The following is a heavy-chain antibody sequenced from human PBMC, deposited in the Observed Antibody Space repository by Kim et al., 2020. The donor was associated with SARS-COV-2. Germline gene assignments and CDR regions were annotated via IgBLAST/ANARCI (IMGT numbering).Heavy chain of an antibody. CDR3: ARDLGLEHY. D-gene: IGHD1-1*01. Sequence: GGSLRLSCAASGFTFSSYSMNWVRQAPGKGLEWVSYISSSSSTIYYADSVKGRFTISRDNAKNSLYLQMNSLRAEDTAVYYCARDLGLEHYWGQGTLVTVSS. V-gene: IGHV3-48*04. J-gene: IGHJ4*02. CDR2: ISSSSSTI. CDR1: GFTFSSYS.